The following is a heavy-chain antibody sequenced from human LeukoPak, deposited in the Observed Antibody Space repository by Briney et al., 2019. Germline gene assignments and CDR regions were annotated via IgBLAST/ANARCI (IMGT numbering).Heavy chain of an antibody. V-gene: IGHV3-21*01. CDR1: AFTFSSYS. J-gene: IGHJ4*02. D-gene: IGHD6-19*01. CDR3: ARVPPSSGWYIFDN. Sequence: PGGSLRLSCAASAFTFSSYSMNWVRQAPGKGLEWVSSISSSGTYIYYADSVKGRFTIPRDNAKSSLYLQMNSLRVEDTAVYYCARVPPSSGWYIFDNWGQGTLVTVSS. CDR2: ISSSGTYI.